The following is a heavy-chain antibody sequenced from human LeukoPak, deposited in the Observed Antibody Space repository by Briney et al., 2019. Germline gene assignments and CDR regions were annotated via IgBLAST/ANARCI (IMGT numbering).Heavy chain of an antibody. V-gene: IGHV3-21*01. Sequence: GGSLRLSCAASGFTFSSYSINWVRQAPGKGLEWVSSISSSSRYIYYADSVKGRFTISRDNAKNSLYLQMNSLRAEDSAVYYCAREGYSGTYYAFDYWGQGTLVTVSS. D-gene: IGHD1-26*01. J-gene: IGHJ4*02. CDR1: GFTFSSYS. CDR3: AREGYSGTYYAFDY. CDR2: ISSSSRYI.